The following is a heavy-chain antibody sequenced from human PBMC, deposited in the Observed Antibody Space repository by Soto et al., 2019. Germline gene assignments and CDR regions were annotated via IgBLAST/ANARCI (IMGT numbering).Heavy chain of an antibody. J-gene: IGHJ3*01. CDR3: SIGSWSAETFDV. CDR1: GGTFSTYT. CDR2: IIPMLTVT. V-gene: IGHV1-69*02. D-gene: IGHD2-2*01. Sequence: QVHLEQSGAEVKKPGSSVKVSCKAAGGTFSTYTLIWLRQAPGQGLEWMGRIIPMLTVTNSAQKFQGRITLTAEKATSTAFMDLTSLTSDDTAVYYCSIGSWSAETFDVWGQGTMVPVSS.